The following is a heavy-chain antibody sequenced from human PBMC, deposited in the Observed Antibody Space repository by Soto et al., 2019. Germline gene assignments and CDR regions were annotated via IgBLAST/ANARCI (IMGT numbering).Heavy chain of an antibody. Sequence: ASVKVSCKASGYTFTSYGISWVXQAPGQGLEWMGWISAYNGNTNYAQKLQGRVTMTTDTSTSTAYKELRSLRSDDTAVYYCARSEIFLNPYCFAPWAQRTLVLVSS. CDR2: ISAYNGNT. CDR3: ARSEIFLNPYCFAP. V-gene: IGHV1-18*01. D-gene: IGHD3-3*01. CDR1: GYTFTSYG. J-gene: IGHJ5*02.